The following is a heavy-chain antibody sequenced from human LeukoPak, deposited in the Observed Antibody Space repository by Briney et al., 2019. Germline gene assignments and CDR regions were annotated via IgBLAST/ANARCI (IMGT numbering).Heavy chain of an antibody. D-gene: IGHD2-15*01. Sequence: GGSLRLSCAASGFTFSSYWMSWVRQAPGKGLEWVANIKQDGSEKYYVDSVKGRFTISRDNAKNSLYLQMNSLRAEDTAVYYCAKDDCSGGSCYSFDYWGQGTLVTVSS. CDR2: IKQDGSEK. CDR3: AKDDCSGGSCYSFDY. CDR1: GFTFSSYW. V-gene: IGHV3-7*01. J-gene: IGHJ4*02.